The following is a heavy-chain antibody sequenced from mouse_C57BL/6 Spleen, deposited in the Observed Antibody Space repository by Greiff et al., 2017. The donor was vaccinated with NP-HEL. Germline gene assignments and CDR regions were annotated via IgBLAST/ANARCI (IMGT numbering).Heavy chain of an antibody. D-gene: IGHD1-1*01. J-gene: IGHJ4*01. Sequence: EVKVEESGGGLVQPGGSMKLSCGASGFTFSNYWMNWVRQSPEKGLEWVAQIRLKSDNYATHYAESVKGRFTISREDSKSSVYLQMTNLRAEDTGIYYCTDLRGYAMDYWGQGTSVTVSS. CDR2: IRLKSDNYAT. V-gene: IGHV6-3*01. CDR3: TDLRGYAMDY. CDR1: GFTFSNYW.